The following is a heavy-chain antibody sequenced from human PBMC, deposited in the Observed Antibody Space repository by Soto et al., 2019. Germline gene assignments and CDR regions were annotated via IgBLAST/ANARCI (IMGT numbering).Heavy chain of an antibody. Sequence: GGALRLSGSASGFNLXNYALNRVRQAPGKGLGLGSAISWSGGTTYYADSVKGRFTISRDNSKNTLYLQMNSLRSEDTAVYYCARGLFPKLADFWSGYYPNYYYYYYMDVSGKGTTVTVSS. J-gene: IGHJ6*03. D-gene: IGHD3-3*01. CDR2: ISWSGGTT. CDR1: GFNLXNYA. CDR3: ARGLFPKLADFWSGYYPNYYYYYYMDV. V-gene: IGHV3-23*01.